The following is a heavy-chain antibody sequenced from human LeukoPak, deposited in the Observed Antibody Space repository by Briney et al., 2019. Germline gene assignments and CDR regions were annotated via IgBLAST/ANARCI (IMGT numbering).Heavy chain of an antibody. CDR2: IREERGQE. Sequence: GGSLRLSCVASGLTVSNHWMSWVRQAPGKGLEWVANIREERGQEYYVDSVKGRFTISKNSAKSSLYLQMNTLRVEDTAMYYCASLDTAKQPLANHWGQGTLVTVSS. CDR1: GLTVSNHW. V-gene: IGHV3-7*03. D-gene: IGHD5-18*01. J-gene: IGHJ5*02. CDR3: ASLDTAKQPLANH.